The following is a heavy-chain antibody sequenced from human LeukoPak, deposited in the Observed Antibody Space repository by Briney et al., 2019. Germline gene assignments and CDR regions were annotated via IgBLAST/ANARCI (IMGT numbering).Heavy chain of an antibody. CDR2: IYTSGCT. CDR1: GGSISSGSYY. Sequence: SETLSLTCTVSGGSISSGSYYWSWIRQPAGKGLEWIGRIYTSGCTNYNPSLKSRVTISVDTSKNQFSLKLSSVTAADTAVYYCARGYGSGSYRWGQGTLVTVSS. V-gene: IGHV4-61*02. CDR3: ARGYGSGSYR. J-gene: IGHJ4*02. D-gene: IGHD3-10*01.